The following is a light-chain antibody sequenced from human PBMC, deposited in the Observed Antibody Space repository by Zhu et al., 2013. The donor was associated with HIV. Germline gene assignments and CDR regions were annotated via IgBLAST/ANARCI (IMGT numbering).Light chain of an antibody. CDR3: QQYNDWLPVT. Sequence: EIVMTQSPATLSVSPGERATLSCRASQSVNSNLAWYQQKPGQAPRLLISYASIRATGVPARFSGSGSGTEFTLTISSLQSEDFAIYYCQQYNDWLPVTFGGGTKVEIK. CDR2: YAS. CDR1: QSVNSN. J-gene: IGKJ4*01. V-gene: IGKV3-15*01.